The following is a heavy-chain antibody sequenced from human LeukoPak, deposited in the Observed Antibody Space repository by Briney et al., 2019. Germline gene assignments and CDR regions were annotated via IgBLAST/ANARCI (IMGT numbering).Heavy chain of an antibody. CDR1: GYSISSCYY. V-gene: IGHV4-38-2*01. CDR3: ERVGLGYCSSTSCYGRGY. CDR2: IYHSGST. Sequence: PSETLSLTCAVSGYSISSCYYWGWIRQPPGKGLEWIGSIYHSGSTYYNPSLKSRVTISVDTSKNQFSLKLSSVTAADTAVYHCERVGLGYCSSTSCYGRGYWGQGTLVTVSS. D-gene: IGHD2-2*01. J-gene: IGHJ4*02.